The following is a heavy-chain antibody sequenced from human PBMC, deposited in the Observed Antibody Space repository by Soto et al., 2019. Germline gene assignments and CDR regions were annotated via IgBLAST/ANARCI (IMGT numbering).Heavy chain of an antibody. D-gene: IGHD3-3*02. CDR1: GGSISSYY. J-gene: IGHJ5*02. CDR3: ARDRLASTAWPEA. V-gene: IGHV4-59*01. CDR2: ISYSGST. Sequence: LETLCLTCSVSGGSISSYYWSWIRQPPGKGLEWIGYISYSGSTNYNPSLKSRVTMSVDTSKSQFSLRLSSVTAPDTAVYYGARDRLASTAWPEAWGQGALVTVSS.